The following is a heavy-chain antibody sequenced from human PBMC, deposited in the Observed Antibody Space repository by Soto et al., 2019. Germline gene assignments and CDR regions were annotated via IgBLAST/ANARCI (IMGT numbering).Heavy chain of an antibody. CDR3: XXXXXXXSKFLDY. J-gene: IGHJ4*02. Sequence: QVQLVQSGAEVKKPGASVKVSCKASGYTFINYGVSWVRQAPGQGLEWMGWINTYNFNTSYAQKLQGRVTLTTXTSXXXXXXXXXXXXXXXXXXXXXXXXXXXXSKFLDYWGQGTLVTVSS. V-gene: IGHV1-18*01. CDR2: INTYNFNT. CDR1: GYTFINYG.